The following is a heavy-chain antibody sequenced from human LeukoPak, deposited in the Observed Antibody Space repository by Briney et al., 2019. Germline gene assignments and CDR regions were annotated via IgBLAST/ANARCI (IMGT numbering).Heavy chain of an antibody. J-gene: IGHJ6*02. Sequence: ASVKVSCKASGGTFSSYAISWVRQAPGQGLEWMGGIIPIFGTANYAQKFQGRVTITADESTSTAYMELSSLRSEDTAVYYCARSYYDFWSGYPPVGYYYYGMDVWGQGTTVTVSS. V-gene: IGHV1-69*13. CDR1: GGTFSSYA. D-gene: IGHD3-3*01. CDR2: IIPIFGTA. CDR3: ARSYYDFWSGYPPVGYYYYGMDV.